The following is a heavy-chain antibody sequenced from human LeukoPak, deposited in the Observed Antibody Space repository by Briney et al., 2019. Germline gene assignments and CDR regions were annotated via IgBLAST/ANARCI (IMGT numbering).Heavy chain of an antibody. V-gene: IGHV3-23*01. J-gene: IGHJ4*02. CDR3: AKDNAVYYYDSSGYLSSLDY. CDR2: ISGSGGST. CDR1: GFTFSSYA. D-gene: IGHD3-22*01. Sequence: PGGSLRLSCAASGFTFSSYAMSWVRQAPGKGLEWVSAISGSGGSTYYADSVKGRFTISRDNSKNTPYLQMNSLRAEDTAVYYCAKDNAVYYYDSSGYLSSLDYWGQGTLVTVSS.